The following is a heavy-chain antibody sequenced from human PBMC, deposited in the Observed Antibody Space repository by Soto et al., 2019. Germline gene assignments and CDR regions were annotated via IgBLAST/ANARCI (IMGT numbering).Heavy chain of an antibody. J-gene: IGHJ6*02. CDR1: GFIFDIYS. V-gene: IGHV3-21*01. CDR3: ARDRGAASDIRYYYYGIDV. D-gene: IGHD3-10*01. CDR2: ISSSSSYI. Sequence: EVQLVASGGGLVKPGGSLRLSCAASGFIFDIYSMTWVRQAPGKGLEWVSSISSSSSYIYYADSVKGRFTISRDNAENSVYLQMSSLRADDTAVYYCARDRGAASDIRYYYYGIDVWGQGTTVTVSS.